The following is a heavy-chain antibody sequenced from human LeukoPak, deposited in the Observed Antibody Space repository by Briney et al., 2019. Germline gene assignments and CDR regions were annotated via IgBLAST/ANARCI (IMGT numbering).Heavy chain of an antibody. Sequence: GGSLRLSCAASGFTFSSYEMNWVRQAPGKGLEWVSYISSSGSTICYADSVKGRFTISRDNAKNSLYLQMSSLRAEDTAEYYCARDGSFWRGYPYYFDYWGQGTLVTASS. J-gene: IGHJ4*02. CDR3: ARDGSFWRGYPYYFDY. CDR2: ISSSGSTI. V-gene: IGHV3-48*03. D-gene: IGHD3-3*01. CDR1: GFTFSSYE.